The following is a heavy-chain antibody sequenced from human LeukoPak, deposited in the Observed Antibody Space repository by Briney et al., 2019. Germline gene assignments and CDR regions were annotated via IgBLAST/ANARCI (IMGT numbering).Heavy chain of an antibody. CDR2: IYTSGST. Sequence: KPSETLSLTCTVSGGSISSGSYYWSWIRQLAGQGLEWIGRIYTSGSTNYNPSLKSRVTISVYTSKNQFSLKLSSVTAADTAVYYCARVGKDPDVWGKGTTVTVSS. CDR3: ARVGKDPDV. V-gene: IGHV4-61*02. J-gene: IGHJ6*04. CDR1: GGSISSGSYY.